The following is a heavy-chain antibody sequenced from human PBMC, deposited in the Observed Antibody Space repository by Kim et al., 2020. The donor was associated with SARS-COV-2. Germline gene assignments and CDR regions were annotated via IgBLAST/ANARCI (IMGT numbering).Heavy chain of an antibody. CDR2: INHRGST. J-gene: IGHJ4*02. V-gene: IGHV4-34*01. CDR3: ARAPLRGYYFDN. D-gene: IGHD3-10*01. Sequence: SETLSLTCAVYGEPFNDHFWTWLRQPPGKGLEWIGRINHRGSTDYNPSLQSRVRISVDTSKNQFSLKVYSLTAADTALYYCARAPLRGYYFDNWGQGPL. CDR1: GEPFNDHF.